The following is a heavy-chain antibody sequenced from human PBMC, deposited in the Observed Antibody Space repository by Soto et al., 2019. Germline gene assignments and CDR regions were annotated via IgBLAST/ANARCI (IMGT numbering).Heavy chain of an antibody. V-gene: IGHV3-30*03. CDR3: ATRTSIVVVLAATSNCFDP. Sequence: QVQLVESGGGVVQPGRSLRLSCAASGFTFSSYGMQWVRQAPGKGLEWVAVISYDGSNKYYADSVKGRFTISRDNSKNTLYLQMNSLRAEDTAVYYCATRTSIVVVLAATSNCFDPWGQGTLVTVSS. J-gene: IGHJ5*02. D-gene: IGHD2-15*01. CDR2: ISYDGSNK. CDR1: GFTFSSYG.